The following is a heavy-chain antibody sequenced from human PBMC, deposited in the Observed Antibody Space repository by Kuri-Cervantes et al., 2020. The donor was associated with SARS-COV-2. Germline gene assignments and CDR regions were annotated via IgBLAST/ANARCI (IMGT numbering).Heavy chain of an antibody. CDR2: IYYDGITSGIT. CDR3: ARWDSYYDILTGYYPTGYFDL. Sequence: ESLKISCSVSGGSISRSHYYWGWIRQPPGKGLEWIASIYYDGITSGITYHNPSLKSRVTISVDPSKNQFSLKLSSVTAADTAVYYCARWDSYYDILTGYYPTGYFDLWGRGTLVTVSS. D-gene: IGHD3-9*01. V-gene: IGHV4-39*07. J-gene: IGHJ2*01. CDR1: GGSISRSHYY.